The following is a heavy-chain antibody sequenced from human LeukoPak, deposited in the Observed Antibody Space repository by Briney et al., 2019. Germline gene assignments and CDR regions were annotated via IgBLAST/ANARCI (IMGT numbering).Heavy chain of an antibody. CDR3: ARDLVGSVVANDY. CDR2: ISSSSSYI. Sequence: PGGSLRLSCAASGFTFSSYSMNWVRQAPGKGLEWVSSISSSSSYIYYAHSVKGRFTISRDNAKNSLYLQMNSLRVEDTAVYYCARDLVGSVVANDYWGQGTLVTVSS. J-gene: IGHJ4*02. V-gene: IGHV3-21*01. CDR1: GFTFSSYS. D-gene: IGHD5-12*01.